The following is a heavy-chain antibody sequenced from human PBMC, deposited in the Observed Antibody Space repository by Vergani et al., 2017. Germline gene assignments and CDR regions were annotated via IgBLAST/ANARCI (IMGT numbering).Heavy chain of an antibody. D-gene: IGHD3-3*01. J-gene: IGHJ6*03. V-gene: IGHV3-23*01. CDR1: GFTFNHYA. Sequence: EVQLLESGGDLVQPGGSLRLSCAASGFTFNHYAMNWVRQAPGKGLEWVSGISGSGGSTYYAGSVKGRFTISRDSSKNTLYLQMNSLSAGDTAVYYCAKEGVMLVAYYDFWSGATGYYMDVWGKGTTVTVSS. CDR2: ISGSGGST. CDR3: AKEGVMLVAYYDFWSGATGYYMDV.